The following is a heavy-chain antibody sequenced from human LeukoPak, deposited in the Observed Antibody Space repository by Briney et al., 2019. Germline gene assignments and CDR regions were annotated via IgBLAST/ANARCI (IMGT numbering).Heavy chain of an antibody. V-gene: IGHV5-51*01. CDR1: GSPFTNYW. CDR3: ARATTGSRTVDY. J-gene: IGHJ4*02. D-gene: IGHD1-7*01. CDR2: IFPDDSHT. Sequence: GASLKISCKGSGSPFTNYWIAWVRQMPGKGLESMGTIFPDDSHTTYSTSFQGQVPISATKSFNTGYLQWSRLKASDTAIYYCARATTGSRTVDYWGQGTLVTVSS.